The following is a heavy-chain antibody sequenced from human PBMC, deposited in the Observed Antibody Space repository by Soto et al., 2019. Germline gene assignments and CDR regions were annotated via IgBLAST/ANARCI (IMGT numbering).Heavy chain of an antibody. J-gene: IGHJ6*03. V-gene: IGHV3-72*01. D-gene: IGHD4-17*01. CDR1: GFTFSDHY. CDR3: ARDRNYGDAANPLDYYYMDV. Sequence: PGGSLRLSCAASGFTFSDHYMDWVRQAPGKGLEWVGRTRNKANSYTTEYAASVKGRFTISRDDSKNSLYLQMNSLKTEDTAVYYCARDRNYGDAANPLDYYYMDVWGKGTTVTVSS. CDR2: TRNKANSYTT.